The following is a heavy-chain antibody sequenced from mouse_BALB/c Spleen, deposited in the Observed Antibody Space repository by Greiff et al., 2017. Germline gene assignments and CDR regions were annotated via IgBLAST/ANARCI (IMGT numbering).Heavy chain of an antibody. J-gene: IGHJ4*01. Sequence: EVQLVESGPELVKPGASMKISCKASGYSFTGYTMNWVKQSHGKNLEWIGLINPYNGGTSYNQKFKGKATLTVDKSSSTAYMELLSLTSEDSAVYYCARDGGEKEYYAMDYWGQGTSVTVSS. CDR3: ARDGGEKEYYAMDY. V-gene: IGHV1-18*01. CDR1: GYSFTGYT. CDR2: INPYNGGT.